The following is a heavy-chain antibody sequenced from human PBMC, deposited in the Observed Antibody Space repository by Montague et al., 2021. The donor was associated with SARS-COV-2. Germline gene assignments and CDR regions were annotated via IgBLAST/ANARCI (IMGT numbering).Heavy chain of an antibody. Sequence: TLSLTCSVSGGSIRSDTSYYIRFRQPDGKGLEWVGRVYGGGSSSHNPSLKSRVTISLDTSKNYVSLKMSSVTAADSASYFCARENRGGDGPGYYFYFGLDVWGRGTTVTVFS. CDR1: GGSIRSDTSY. CDR2: VYGGGSS. CDR3: ARENRGGDGPGYYFYFGLDV. V-gene: IGHV4-61*02. D-gene: IGHD4-17*01. J-gene: IGHJ6*02.